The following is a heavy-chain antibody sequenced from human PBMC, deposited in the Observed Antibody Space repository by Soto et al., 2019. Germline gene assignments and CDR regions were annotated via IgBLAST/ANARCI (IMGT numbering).Heavy chain of an antibody. V-gene: IGHV3-64*01. Sequence: EVQLAESGGGLAQPGGSLRLSCAASGLTLSGYAMDWVRKAPGKGLEYVSGISSNGVGTYYANSVQGRFTISRDNSKNTVYLQMGSLRPEDMAVYYCARRARPDFYYMDVWGKGTTVTVS. D-gene: IGHD6-6*01. CDR1: GLTLSGYA. CDR3: ARRARPDFYYMDV. CDR2: ISSNGVGT. J-gene: IGHJ6*03.